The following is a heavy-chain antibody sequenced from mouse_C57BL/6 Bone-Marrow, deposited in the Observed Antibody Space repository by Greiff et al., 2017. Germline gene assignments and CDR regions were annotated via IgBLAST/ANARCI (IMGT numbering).Heavy chain of an antibody. CDR3: ARVWLRYAY. Sequence: QVQLKQPGAELVKPGASVKMSCKASGYTFTSYWITWVKQRPGQGLEWSGDIYPGSGSTNYNEKFKSKATLTVDTSSSTANKQLSNLTSEDSAVYCCARVWLRYAYWGQGTLVNVSA. V-gene: IGHV1-55*01. J-gene: IGHJ3*01. D-gene: IGHD1-2*01. CDR2: IYPGSGST. CDR1: GYTFTSYW.